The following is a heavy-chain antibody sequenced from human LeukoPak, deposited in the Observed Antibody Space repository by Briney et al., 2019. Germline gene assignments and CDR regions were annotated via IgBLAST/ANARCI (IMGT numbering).Heavy chain of an antibody. CDR2: ISGSGGST. J-gene: IGHJ4*02. CDR1: GFTFSSYS. V-gene: IGHV3-48*01. D-gene: IGHD2-21*02. Sequence: PGGSLRLSCAASGFTFSSYSMNWVRQAPGKGLEWVSAISGSGGSTYYADSVKGRFTISRDNAKNSLYLQMNSLRAEDTAVYYCARDLGGGDCNFDYWGQGTLVTVSS. CDR3: ARDLGGGDCNFDY.